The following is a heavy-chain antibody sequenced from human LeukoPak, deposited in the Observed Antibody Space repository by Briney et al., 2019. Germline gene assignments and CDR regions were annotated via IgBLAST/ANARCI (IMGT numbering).Heavy chain of an antibody. Sequence: GASVKVSCKASGYTFTSYGISWVRQAPGQGPEWMGWISANNGNTNYAQKFQGRVTMTTDTSTGTAYMELRSLRSDDTAVYYCARDFFHGHCGGLSCFLLDYWGQGSLVAVSS. CDR3: ARDFFHGHCGGLSCFLLDY. CDR1: GYTFTSYG. CDR2: ISANNGNT. V-gene: IGHV1-18*01. D-gene: IGHD2-15*01. J-gene: IGHJ4*02.